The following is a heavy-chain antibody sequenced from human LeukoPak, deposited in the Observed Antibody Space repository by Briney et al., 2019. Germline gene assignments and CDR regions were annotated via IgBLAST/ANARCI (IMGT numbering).Heavy chain of an antibody. CDR2: IKQDGREK. D-gene: IGHD6-6*01. CDR3: ARDLDPSSSPFPYNFDY. Sequence: GGSLRLSCAASGFTFSNYWMNWVRQAPGKGLEWVANIKQDGREKYYVDSVKGRFSISRDNAKNSLFLQMNSLRAEDTAVYHCARDLDPSSSPFPYNFDYWGQGTLVTVSS. CDR1: GFTFSNYW. V-gene: IGHV3-7*01. J-gene: IGHJ4*02.